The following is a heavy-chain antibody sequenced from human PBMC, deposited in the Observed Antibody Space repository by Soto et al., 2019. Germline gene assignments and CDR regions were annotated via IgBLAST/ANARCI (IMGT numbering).Heavy chain of an antibody. CDR2: IYYSGST. J-gene: IGHJ4*02. Sequence: QVQLQESGPGLVKPSETLSLTCTVSGGSISSYYWSWIRQPPGKGLEWIGYIYYSGSTNYNPSLKSRVTISVDTSKNQFSLKLSSVTAADTAVYYCARFSSSRYYFDYWGQGTLVTVSS. D-gene: IGHD6-13*01. CDR1: GGSISSYY. CDR3: ARFSSSRYYFDY. V-gene: IGHV4-59*01.